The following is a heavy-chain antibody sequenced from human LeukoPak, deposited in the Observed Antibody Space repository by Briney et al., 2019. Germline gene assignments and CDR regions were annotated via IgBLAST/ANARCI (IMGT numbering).Heavy chain of an antibody. J-gene: IGHJ6*02. CDR2: IYYSGST. Sequence: SETLSLTCTVSGDSISNFYWTWIRQPPGKGPEWIGYIYYSGSTNYNPSLNSRVIISVDTSKNQFSLKLNSVIAADTAVYYCARAKVGPTRYYGMDVWGQGTTVTVSS. CDR1: GDSISNFY. D-gene: IGHD1-26*01. CDR3: ARAKVGPTRYYGMDV. V-gene: IGHV4-59*01.